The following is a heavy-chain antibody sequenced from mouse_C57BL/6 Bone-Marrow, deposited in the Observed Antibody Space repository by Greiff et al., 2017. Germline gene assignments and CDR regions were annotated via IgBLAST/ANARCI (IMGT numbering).Heavy chain of an antibody. D-gene: IGHD1-1*01. CDR3: ASPYGSSYGAFSY. J-gene: IGHJ3*01. CDR2: INPSTGGT. CDR1: GYSFTGYY. V-gene: IGHV1-42*01. Sequence: VQLQQPGPELVKPGASVKISCKASGYSFTGYYMNWVKQSPEKSLEWIGEINPSTGGTTYNQKFKAKATLTVDKSSSTAYMQLTGLTSEDSAVYYGASPYGSSYGAFSYWGQGTLVTVSA.